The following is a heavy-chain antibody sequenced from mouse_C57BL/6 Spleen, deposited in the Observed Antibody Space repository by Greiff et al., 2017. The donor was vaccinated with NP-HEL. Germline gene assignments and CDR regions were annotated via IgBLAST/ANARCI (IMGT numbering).Heavy chain of an antibody. CDR2: IDPENGDT. CDR3: TSYYYGIGEAY. CDR1: GFNIKDDY. Sequence: VPLQQSGAELVRPGASVKLSCTSSGFNIKDDYMHWVKQRPEQGLEWIGWIDPENGDTAYASKFQGKATITADTSSNTAYLQLSSLTSEDTAVYYCTSYYYGIGEAYWGQGTLVTVSA. J-gene: IGHJ3*01. D-gene: IGHD1-1*01. V-gene: IGHV14-4*01.